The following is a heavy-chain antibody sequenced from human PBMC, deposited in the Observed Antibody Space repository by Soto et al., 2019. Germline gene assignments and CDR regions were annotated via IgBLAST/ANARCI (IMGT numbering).Heavy chain of an antibody. CDR3: ARVKAVEDYYGSVTIRPYAMDG. D-gene: IGHD3-10*01. CDR1: GYTFTSYY. V-gene: IGHV1-46*01. Sequence: QVKLVQSGAEVKKPGASVKVSCKASGYTFTSYYMHWVRQAPGQGLEWMGIINPSGGSTSYAQKFQGRVTITRETTTSKVDLQLRSMRSEDTAVYYCARVKAVEDYYGSVTIRPYAMDGWGQGTTVTVSS. CDR2: INPSGGST. J-gene: IGHJ6*02.